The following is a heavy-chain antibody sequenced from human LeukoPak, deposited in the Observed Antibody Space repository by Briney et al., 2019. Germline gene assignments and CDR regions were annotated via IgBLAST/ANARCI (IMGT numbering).Heavy chain of an antibody. V-gene: IGHV4-30-2*01. J-gene: IGHJ3*02. CDR2: IYHSGST. CDR1: GGSISSGGYS. Sequence: SETLSLTCAVSGGSISSGGYSWSWLRQPPGKGLEWIGYIYHSGSTYYNPSLKSRVTISVDRSKNQFSLKLSSVTAADTAVYYCAREGAAAGFDIWGQGTMVTVSS. D-gene: IGHD6-13*01. CDR3: AREGAAAGFDI.